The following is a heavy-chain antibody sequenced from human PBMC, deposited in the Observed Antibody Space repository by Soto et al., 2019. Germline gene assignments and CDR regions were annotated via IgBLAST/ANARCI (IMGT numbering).Heavy chain of an antibody. CDR2: IIPNFGTA. J-gene: IGHJ6*02. Sequence: QVQLVQSGAGVKKPGSSAKVSCQASGGSFRRDGINWVRQAPGQGLEWMGGIIPNFGTANYAQKFRGRVTISADKSTSTVYMELRSLRSEDTAVYYCTKIGGGCTSSSCGMDVWGQGTTVIVSS. D-gene: IGHD2-2*01. CDR3: TKIGGGCTSSSCGMDV. V-gene: IGHV1-69*06. CDR1: GGSFRRDG.